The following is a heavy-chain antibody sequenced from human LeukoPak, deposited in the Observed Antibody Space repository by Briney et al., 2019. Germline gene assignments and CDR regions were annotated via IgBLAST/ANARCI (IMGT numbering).Heavy chain of an antibody. CDR1: GYTFTGYF. CDR2: ISPNSGGT. CDR3: ARAGGGSRGAFDI. Sequence: ASVKVSCKASGYTFTGYFIHWVRQAPGQGLEWMGWISPNSGGTNYAQKLQGRVTMTTDTSTSTAYMELRSLRSDDTAVYYCARAGGGSRGAFDIWGQGTMVTVSS. D-gene: IGHD2-15*01. J-gene: IGHJ3*02. V-gene: IGHV1-18*04.